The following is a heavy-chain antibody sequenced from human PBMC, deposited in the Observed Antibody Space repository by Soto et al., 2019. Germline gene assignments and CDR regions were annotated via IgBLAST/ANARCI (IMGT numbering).Heavy chain of an antibody. V-gene: IGHV4-30-4*01. CDR3: ARDVYYYDSSGYYSPNTPYYYGMDV. CDR2: IYYSGST. J-gene: IGHJ6*02. D-gene: IGHD3-22*01. Sequence: QVQLQESGPGLVKPSQTLSLTCTVSGGSISSGDYYWSWIRQPPGKGLEGIGYIYYSGSTYYNPSLKSRVTISVDTSKNQFSLKLSSVTAADTAVYYCARDVYYYDSSGYYSPNTPYYYGMDVWGQGTTVTVSS. CDR1: GGSISSGDYY.